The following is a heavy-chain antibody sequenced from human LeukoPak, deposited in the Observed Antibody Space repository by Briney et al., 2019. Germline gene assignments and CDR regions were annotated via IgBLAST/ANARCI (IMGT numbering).Heavy chain of an antibody. CDR3: ARDRLGYCSGGSCYQFDY. D-gene: IGHD2-15*01. CDR1: GFTFSSYA. Sequence: GGSLRLSCAASGFTFSSYAMSWVRQAPGKGLEWVAVIWYDGSNKYYADSVKGRFTISRDNSKNTLYLQMNSLRAEDTAVYYCARDRLGYCSGGSCYQFDYWGQGTLVTVSS. J-gene: IGHJ4*02. CDR2: IWYDGSNK. V-gene: IGHV3-33*08.